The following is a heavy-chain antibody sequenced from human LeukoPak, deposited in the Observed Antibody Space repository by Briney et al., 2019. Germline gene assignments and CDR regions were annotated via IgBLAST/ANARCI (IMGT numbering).Heavy chain of an antibody. CDR3: ATGPYYYDSSGYRFDY. CDR2: FDPEDSET. Sequence: ASVKVSCKVSGYTLTELSMHWVRQAPGKGLEWMGGFDPEDSETIYAQKFQGRVTMTEDTSTDTAYMELSSLRSEDTAVYYCATGPYYYDSSGYRFDYWGQGTLVTVSS. CDR1: GYTLTELS. D-gene: IGHD3-22*01. V-gene: IGHV1-24*01. J-gene: IGHJ4*02.